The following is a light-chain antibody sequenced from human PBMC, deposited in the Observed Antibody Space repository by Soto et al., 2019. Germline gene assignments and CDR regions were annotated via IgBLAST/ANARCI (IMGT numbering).Light chain of an antibody. CDR1: QSVSSY. CDR3: QQRSNWPPA. Sequence: EIVLTQSPATLSLSPGERATLSCRASQSVSSYLAWYQQKRGQAPRLXIYDASNRETGIPARFSGSGSGTDFTLTISSLEPADFEVYYCQQRSNWPPAFGQGTKVDIK. CDR2: DAS. J-gene: IGKJ1*01. V-gene: IGKV3-11*01.